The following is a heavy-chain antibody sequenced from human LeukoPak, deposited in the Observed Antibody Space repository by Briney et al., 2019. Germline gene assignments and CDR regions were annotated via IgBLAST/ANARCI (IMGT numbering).Heavy chain of an antibody. CDR2: ISYDGSNE. D-gene: IGHD3-22*01. Sequence: GGSLRLSCTASGFTFSNYGLHWVRPALGKGLEGVAVISYDGSNEYYADSVKGRFTISRDNSKNTLFLQMNSLRPEDTAVYHCAKVALFSGYYPPFDYWGQGTLVTVSS. CDR3: AKVALFSGYYPPFDY. V-gene: IGHV3-30*18. CDR1: GFTFSNYG. J-gene: IGHJ4*02.